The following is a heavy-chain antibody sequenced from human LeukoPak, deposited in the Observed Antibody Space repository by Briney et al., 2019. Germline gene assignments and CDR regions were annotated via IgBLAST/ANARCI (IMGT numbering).Heavy chain of an antibody. V-gene: IGHV1-69*04. CDR3: ASGEGGDSTTGQGDYYYYGMDV. CDR2: IIPILGIA. J-gene: IGHJ6*02. D-gene: IGHD4-17*01. Sequence: GASAKVSCKASGGTFSSYAISWVRQAPGQGLEWMGRIIPILGIANYAQKFQGRVTITADKSTSTAYMELSSLRSEDTAVYYCASGEGGDSTTGQGDYYYYGMDVWGQGTTVTVSS. CDR1: GGTFSSYA.